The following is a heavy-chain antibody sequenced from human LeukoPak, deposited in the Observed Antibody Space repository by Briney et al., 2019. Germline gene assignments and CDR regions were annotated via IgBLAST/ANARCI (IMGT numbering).Heavy chain of an antibody. J-gene: IGHJ5*02. D-gene: IGHD3-10*01. Sequence: PGGSLRLSCAASEFTFSSYSMNWVRQAPGKGLEWVSSISSSSSYTYYADSVKGRFTISRDNAKNSLYLQLNSLRAEDTAVYYCARSQPRDSGTYLFDWFDPWGQGTLVTVSS. V-gene: IGHV3-21*01. CDR3: ARSQPRDSGTYLFDWFDP. CDR2: ISSSSSYT. CDR1: EFTFSSYS.